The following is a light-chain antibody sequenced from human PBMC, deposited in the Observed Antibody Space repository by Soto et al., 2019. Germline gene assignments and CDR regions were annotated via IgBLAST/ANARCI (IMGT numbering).Light chain of an antibody. Sequence: QSALTQPASVSGSPGQSITISCTGTTSDVGGYNYVSWYQQHPGKAPKLMIYDVSYRPSGVSDRFSGSKSGNTASLTMSGLQAEDEADYYCRSYTTSSTLEVFGPGTKLTVL. J-gene: IGLJ1*01. CDR3: RSYTTSSTLEV. CDR2: DVS. V-gene: IGLV2-14*03. CDR1: TSDVGGYNY.